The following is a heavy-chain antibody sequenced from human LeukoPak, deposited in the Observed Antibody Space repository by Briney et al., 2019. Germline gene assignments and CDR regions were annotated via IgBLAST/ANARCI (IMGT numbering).Heavy chain of an antibody. Sequence: SETLSLTCAVSGGSISSSNWWSWVRQPPGKGLEWIGEIYHSGSTNYNPSLKSRVTISVDKSKNQFSLKLSSVTAADTAVYYCARRPAGAAANYYYGMDVWGQGTTVTVSS. CDR3: ARRPAGAAANYYYGMDV. CDR1: GGSISSSNW. CDR2: IYHSGST. V-gene: IGHV4-4*02. J-gene: IGHJ6*02. D-gene: IGHD6-13*01.